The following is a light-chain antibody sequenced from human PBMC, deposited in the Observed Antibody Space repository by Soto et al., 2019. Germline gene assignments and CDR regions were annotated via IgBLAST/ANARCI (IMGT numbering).Light chain of an antibody. CDR3: QHDKSYAEA. V-gene: IGKV1-5*03. Sequence: DIQLTQSPSTLSGSVGARVTITCRASQTISSWLAWYQQKPGKAPKLLIYKASTLKSGVPSRFSGSGSGTEFTLHISSLQPHDVATCYCQHDKSYAEAFGQGTKVELK. J-gene: IGKJ1*01. CDR1: QTISSW. CDR2: KAS.